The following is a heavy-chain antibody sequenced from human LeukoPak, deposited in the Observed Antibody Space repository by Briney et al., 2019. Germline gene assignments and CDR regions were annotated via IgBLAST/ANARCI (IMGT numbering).Heavy chain of an antibody. V-gene: IGHV6-1*01. D-gene: IGHD1-26*01. CDR1: GDSVSSNSAG. J-gene: IGHJ4*02. CDR2: TYYRSKWYN. Sequence: SQSLSLTSAISGDSVSSNSAGSNWIRQSPSRGLEWLGRTYYRSKWYNDYAVSVKSRITINPDTSKNQFSLHLNSVTPEDTAVYYCAGSASYFGYWGQGTLVTVSS. CDR3: AGSASYFGY.